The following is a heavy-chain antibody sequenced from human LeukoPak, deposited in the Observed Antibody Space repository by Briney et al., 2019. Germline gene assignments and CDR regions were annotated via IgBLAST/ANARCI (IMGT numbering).Heavy chain of an antibody. CDR2: ISGSGGST. CDR1: GFTFSSYA. J-gene: IGHJ5*02. V-gene: IGHV3-23*01. CDR3: AKDAGQQLVRAVNWFDP. Sequence: PGGSLRLSCAASGFTFSSYAMSWVRQAPGKGLEWVSAISGSGGSTYYADSVKGRFTISRDNSKNTLYLQMNTLRADDTAVYYCAKDAGQQLVRAVNWFDPWGQGTLVTVSS. D-gene: IGHD6-13*01.